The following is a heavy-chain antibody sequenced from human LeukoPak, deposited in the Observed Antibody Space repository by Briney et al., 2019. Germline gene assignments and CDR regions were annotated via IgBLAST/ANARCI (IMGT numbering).Heavy chain of an antibody. D-gene: IGHD3-10*01. J-gene: IGHJ6*03. V-gene: IGHV4-39*01. CDR3: ARHLSSRGVIPSLSLSQLYCYYYMDV. CDR1: GGSISSRSYF. Sequence: PSETLSLTCTVSGGSISSRSYFWAWIRQSPGKGLEWIGSIHYTGSTYYSPSLKSRVTISLDTSKNQFSLKLSSVTAADTAVYYCARHLSSRGVIPSLSLSQLYCYYYMDVWGKGHTVRISS. CDR2: IHYTGST.